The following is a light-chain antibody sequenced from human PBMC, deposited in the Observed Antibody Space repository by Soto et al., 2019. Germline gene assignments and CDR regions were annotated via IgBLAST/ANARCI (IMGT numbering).Light chain of an antibody. CDR2: GAS. J-gene: IGKJ5*01. CDR3: QQYNNWPPIT. CDR1: QSVSSN. V-gene: IGKV3-15*01. Sequence: HAPLSVSPGERATLSLTASQSVSSNLAWYQQKPGQAPRLLIYGASTRATGIPARFSGSGSGTEFTLTISSLQSEDFAVYYCQQYNNWPPITFGQGTLLEIK.